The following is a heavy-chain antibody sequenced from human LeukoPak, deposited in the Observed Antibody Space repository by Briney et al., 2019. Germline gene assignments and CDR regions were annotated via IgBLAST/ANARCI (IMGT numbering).Heavy chain of an antibody. V-gene: IGHV3-48*03. D-gene: IGHD4-23*01. CDR3: ARDSYYGGSPHPY. CDR1: GFTFSSYE. CDR2: ISSSGSTI. Sequence: GSLRLSCAASGFTFSSYEMNWVRQAPGKGLEWVSYISSSGSTIYYADSVKGRFTISRDNDKNSLYLQMNSLRAEDTAVYYCARDSYYGGSPHPYWGQGTLVTVSS. J-gene: IGHJ4*02.